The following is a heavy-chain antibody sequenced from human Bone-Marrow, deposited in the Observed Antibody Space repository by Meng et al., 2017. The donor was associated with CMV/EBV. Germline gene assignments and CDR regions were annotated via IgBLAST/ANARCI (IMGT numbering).Heavy chain of an antibody. J-gene: IGHJ4*02. CDR3: AREGVEMATIAQPYFDY. D-gene: IGHD5-24*01. CDR1: GSTFSSYA. CDR2: IIPIFGTA. Sequence: SVTVSCKASGSTFSSYAISWVRQAPGQGLEWMGGIIPIFGTANYAQKFQGRVTITTDESTSTAYMELSSLRSEDTAVYYCAREGVEMATIAQPYFDYWGQGTLVTVSS. V-gene: IGHV1-69*05.